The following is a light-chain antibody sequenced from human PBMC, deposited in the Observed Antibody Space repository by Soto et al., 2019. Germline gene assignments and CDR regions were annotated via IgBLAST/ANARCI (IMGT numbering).Light chain of an antibody. CDR3: QQSYSLPIT. V-gene: IGKV1-39*01. CDR2: ATS. J-gene: IGKJ5*01. CDR1: QSISTF. Sequence: DIQMTQSPSSLSASVGDRVTITCRARQSISTFLNWYQQKPGKAPKLLIYATSNLEGGVPSRFSGSGSGTDFTLTISSLQPEDFATYYCQQSYSLPITFGQGTRLEIK.